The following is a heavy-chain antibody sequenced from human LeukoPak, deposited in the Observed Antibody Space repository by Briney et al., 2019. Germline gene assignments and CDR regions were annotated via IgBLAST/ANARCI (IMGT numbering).Heavy chain of an antibody. CDR3: ARDGLVAATPGYYYMDV. D-gene: IGHD2-15*01. CDR1: GGSISRSSYY. CDR2: IYYSGST. J-gene: IGHJ6*03. V-gene: IGHV4-61*01. Sequence: PSETLSLTCSVSGGSISRSSYYWSWIRQPPGKGLEWIGYIYYSGSTNYNPSLKSRVTISVDTSKNQFSLRLSSVTAADTAVYYCARDGLVAATPGYYYMDVWGKGTTVTISS.